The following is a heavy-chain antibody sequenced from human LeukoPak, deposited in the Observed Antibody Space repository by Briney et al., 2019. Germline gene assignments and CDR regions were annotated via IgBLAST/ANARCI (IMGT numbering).Heavy chain of an antibody. Sequence: ASVKVSCKASGYTFTSYYMHWVRQAPGQGLEWMGWINPNSGGTNYAQKFQGRVTMTRDTSISTAYMELSRLRSDDTAVYYCARGKAVAGFRVQDYWGQGTLVTVSS. V-gene: IGHV1-2*02. CDR2: INPNSGGT. CDR3: ARGKAVAGFRVQDY. CDR1: GYTFTSYY. J-gene: IGHJ4*02. D-gene: IGHD6-19*01.